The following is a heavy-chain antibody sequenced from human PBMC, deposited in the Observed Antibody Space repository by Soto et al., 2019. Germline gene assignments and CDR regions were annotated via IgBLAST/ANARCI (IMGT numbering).Heavy chain of an antibody. CDR3: SGLRRWVGATSDRAFDI. J-gene: IGHJ3*02. CDR1: GFTFSSYA. Sequence: EAQLLESGGDLVQPGGSLRLSCAASGFTFSSYAMSWVRQAPGKGLEWVSAISGSGGSTYYADSVKSRFTISRDNSKNTVFLQMNSLRADDTAVYYCSGLRRWVGATSDRAFDIWGQGTMVTVSS. CDR2: ISGSGGST. D-gene: IGHD1-26*01. V-gene: IGHV3-23*01.